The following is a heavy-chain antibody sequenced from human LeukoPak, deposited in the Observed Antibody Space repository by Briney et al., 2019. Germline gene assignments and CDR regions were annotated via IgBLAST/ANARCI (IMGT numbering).Heavy chain of an antibody. Sequence: GESLQISCQASGYSFTIYWIGWVRPMPGKGMEWMGIIDPSDSDTRYTPSFQGQVTISADKSLSTAYLQWNSLKASDAAMYYCARQTAMGRSGDYWGQGTLVTVSS. V-gene: IGHV5-51*01. CDR3: ARQTAMGRSGDY. D-gene: IGHD5-18*01. J-gene: IGHJ4*02. CDR2: IDPSDSDT. CDR1: GYSFTIYW.